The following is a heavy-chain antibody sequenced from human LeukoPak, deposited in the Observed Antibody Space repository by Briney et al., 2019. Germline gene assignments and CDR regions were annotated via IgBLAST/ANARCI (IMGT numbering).Heavy chain of an antibody. CDR3: ASGPVSTALVEDPYYYYMDV. CDR2: ISYDGSNK. Sequence: GGSPRLSCAPSGLTFSTYAMHWGRQAPGKGLEWVTVISYDGSNKYYADSVKARFTISRENSKNTLYLQLNSLRAEDTALYYWASGPVSTALVEDPYYYYMDVWGKGTTVT. J-gene: IGHJ6*03. V-gene: IGHV3-30-3*01. D-gene: IGHD5-18*01. CDR1: GLTFSTYA.